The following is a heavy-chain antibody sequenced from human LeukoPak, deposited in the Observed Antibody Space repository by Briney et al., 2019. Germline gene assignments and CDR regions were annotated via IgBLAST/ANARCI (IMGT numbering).Heavy chain of an antibody. D-gene: IGHD3-22*01. CDR1: GFTFSDYW. V-gene: IGHV3-7*01. CDR2: INQDGREK. J-gene: IGHJ4*02. Sequence: PGGSLRLSCAASGFTFSDYWMSWVRQAPGKGLERVANINQDGREKYYVDSVKGRFTISKDNAKNSLYLQMNSLRAEDTAVYYCARPYYDNSGYSFDYWGQGTLVTVSP. CDR3: ARPYYDNSGYSFDY.